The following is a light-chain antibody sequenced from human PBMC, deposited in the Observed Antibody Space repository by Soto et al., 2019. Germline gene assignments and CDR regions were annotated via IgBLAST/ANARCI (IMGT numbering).Light chain of an antibody. CDR1: QSISSSY. V-gene: IGKV3-20*01. Sequence: EIVLTQSPGTLSLSPGERATLSCRASQSISSSYLAWYQQRPGQAPRLLIFGASYRATGIPDRFSGSGSGTDFTLTISRLEPEDFAVYYCQQYCSSPPEFTFGPGTKVHIK. CDR2: GAS. CDR3: QQYCSSPPEFT. J-gene: IGKJ3*01.